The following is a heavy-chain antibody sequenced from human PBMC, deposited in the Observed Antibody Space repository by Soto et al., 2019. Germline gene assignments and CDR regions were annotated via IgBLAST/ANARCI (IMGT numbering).Heavy chain of an antibody. CDR1: GGTFSSYA. Sequence: SVKVSCKASGGTFSSYAISWVRQAPGQGLEWMGGIIPIFGTANYAQKFQGRVTITADESTSTAYMELSSLRSEDTAVYYCAGCVGDSSLRYGFAYWGQGSLVTVYS. CDR2: IIPIFGTA. D-gene: IGHD6-13*01. CDR3: AGCVGDSSLRYGFAY. V-gene: IGHV1-69*13. J-gene: IGHJ4*02.